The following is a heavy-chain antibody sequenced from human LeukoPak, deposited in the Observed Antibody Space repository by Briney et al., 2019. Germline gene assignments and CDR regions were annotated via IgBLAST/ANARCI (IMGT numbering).Heavy chain of an antibody. CDR1: GFTFSSYA. CDR2: ISGSGGST. CDR3: AKGPGNPSLHYYVSSGYYFDY. D-gene: IGHD3-22*01. Sequence: GGSLRLSCAASGFTFSSYAMSWVRQAPGKGLEWVSAISGSGGSTYYADSVKGRFTISRDNSKNTLYLQMNSLRAEDTAVYYCAKGPGNPSLHYYVSSGYYFDYWGQGTLVTVSS. V-gene: IGHV3-23*01. J-gene: IGHJ4*02.